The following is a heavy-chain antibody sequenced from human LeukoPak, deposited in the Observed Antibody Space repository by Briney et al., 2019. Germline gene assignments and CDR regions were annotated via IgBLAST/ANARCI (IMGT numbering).Heavy chain of an antibody. D-gene: IGHD3-22*01. CDR3: ARDGHFYYDSSGYIGD. CDR2: ISAYNGNT. CDR1: GYTFTSYG. V-gene: IGHV1-18*01. J-gene: IGHJ4*02. Sequence: ASVEVSCKASGYTFTSYGISWVRQAPGQGLEWMGWISAYNGNTNYAQKLQGRVTMTTDTSTSTAYMELRSLRSGDTAVYYCARDGHFYYDSSGYIGDWGQGALVTVSS.